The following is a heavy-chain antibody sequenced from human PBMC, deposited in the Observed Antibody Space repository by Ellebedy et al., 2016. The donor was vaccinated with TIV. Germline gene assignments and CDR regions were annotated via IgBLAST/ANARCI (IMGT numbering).Heavy chain of an antibody. CDR3: ASRTPQNGPYYYAMDV. V-gene: IGHV3-23*01. Sequence: GESLKISCEVSGLTFSNYAMKWVRQAPGKGLEWVSSIIGSGSRAHYADSVTGRFTISRDNSKNTVSLEMNSLGVEDAAVYYCASRTPQNGPYYYAMDVWGQGTTVTVAS. J-gene: IGHJ6*02. CDR2: IIGSGSRA. D-gene: IGHD2-8*01. CDR1: GLTFSNYA.